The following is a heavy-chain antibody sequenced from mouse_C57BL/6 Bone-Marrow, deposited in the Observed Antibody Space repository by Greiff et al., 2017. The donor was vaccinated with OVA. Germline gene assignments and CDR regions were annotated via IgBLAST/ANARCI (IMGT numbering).Heavy chain of an antibody. CDR3: ARWYYDWFAY. CDR2: INPYNGGT. D-gene: IGHD2-4*01. J-gene: IGHJ3*01. Sequence: VQLQQSGPVLVKPGASVKMSCKASGYTFTDYYMNWVKQSHGKSLEWIGVINPYNGGTSYNQKFKGKATLTVDKSSSTAYMELNSLTSEDSAVYYCARWYYDWFAYWGQGTLVTVSA. CDR1: GYTFTDYY. V-gene: IGHV1-19*01.